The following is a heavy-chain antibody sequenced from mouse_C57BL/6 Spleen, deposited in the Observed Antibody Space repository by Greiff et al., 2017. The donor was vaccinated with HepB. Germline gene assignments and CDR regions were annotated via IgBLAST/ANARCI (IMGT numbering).Heavy chain of an antibody. CDR2: ISDGGSYT. J-gene: IGHJ4*01. D-gene: IGHD1-1*01. CDR1: GFTFSSYA. V-gene: IGHV5-4*01. CDR3: ARAPFYYYGSSSYAMDY. Sequence: EVHLVESGGGLVKPGGSLKLSCAASGFTFSSYAMSWVRQTPEKRLEWVATISDGGSYTYYPDNVKGRFTISRDNAKNNLYLQMSHLKSEDTAMYYCARAPFYYYGSSSYAMDYWGQGTSVTVSS.